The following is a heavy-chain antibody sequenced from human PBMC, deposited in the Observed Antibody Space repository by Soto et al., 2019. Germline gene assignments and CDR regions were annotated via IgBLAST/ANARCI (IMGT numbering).Heavy chain of an antibody. D-gene: IGHD6-13*01. CDR1: GFTFSSYA. CDR2: ISYDGSNK. CDR3: ARDTVAAAGTRLDY. V-gene: IGHV3-30-3*01. Sequence: GGPLRPSCAASGFTFSSYAMNWVRKVPARGLEWVAVISYDGSNKYYADSVKGRFTISRDNSKNTLYLQMNSLRAEDTAVYYCARDTVAAAGTRLDYWGQGTLVTVSS. J-gene: IGHJ4*02.